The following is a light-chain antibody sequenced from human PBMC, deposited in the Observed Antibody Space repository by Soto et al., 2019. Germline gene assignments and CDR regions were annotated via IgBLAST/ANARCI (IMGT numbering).Light chain of an antibody. CDR3: PVWDSSSDHRRHYV. V-gene: IGLV3-21*04. J-gene: IGLJ1*01. CDR2: YDS. Sequence: SYELTQPPSVSVAPGKTARITCGGNNIGSKSVHWYQQKPGQAPVLVIYYDSDRPSGIPERFSGSNSGNTATLTISRVEAGDDADYYCPVWDSSSDHRRHYVFGTGTKLTVL. CDR1: NIGSKS.